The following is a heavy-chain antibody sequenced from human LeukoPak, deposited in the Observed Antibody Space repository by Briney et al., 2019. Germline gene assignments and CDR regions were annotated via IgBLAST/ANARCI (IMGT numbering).Heavy chain of an antibody. CDR3: ARDQLGAVLYFGY. V-gene: IGHV3-23*01. CDR1: GFTLSTYG. Sequence: PGGSLRLSCAASGFTLSTYGMSWVRQAPGKGLEWVSAITGSGGSTYYADSVKGRFTISRDNSKNTLYLQINSLRVEDTAVYYCARDQLGAVLYFGYWGQGTLVTVSS. D-gene: IGHD1-1*01. CDR2: ITGSGGST. J-gene: IGHJ4*02.